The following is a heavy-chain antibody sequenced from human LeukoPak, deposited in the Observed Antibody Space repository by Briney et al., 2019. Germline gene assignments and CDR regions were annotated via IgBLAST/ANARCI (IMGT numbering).Heavy chain of an antibody. Sequence: PGGSLRLSCAASGFTFSSYSMNWVRQAPGKGLEWVSSISSSSSYIYYADSVKGRFTISRDNAKNSLYLQMNSLRAEDTAVYYCARGSIVDIVATIGEAIDYWDQGTLVTVSS. J-gene: IGHJ4*02. D-gene: IGHD5-12*01. CDR2: ISSSSSYI. V-gene: IGHV3-21*01. CDR3: ARGSIVDIVATIGEAIDY. CDR1: GFTFSSYS.